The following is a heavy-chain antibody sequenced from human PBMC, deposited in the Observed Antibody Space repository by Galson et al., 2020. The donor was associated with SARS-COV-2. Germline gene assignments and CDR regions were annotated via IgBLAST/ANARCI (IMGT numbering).Heavy chain of an antibody. CDR3: ARLGDCSGGTWYSGGYNGFDP. V-gene: IGHV4-4*02. Sequence: SETLSLSCAVSGGSVINTNWRTWVRPSPGKRLEWIGEIYHSGNNNYNPSLNSRVTISVDTSKNKLSLKLISVTAADTAVYVCARLGDCSGGTWYSGGYNGFDPWGQGTLGAVSS. J-gene: IGHJ5*02. D-gene: IGHD2-15*01. CDR1: GGSVINTNW. CDR2: IYHSGNN.